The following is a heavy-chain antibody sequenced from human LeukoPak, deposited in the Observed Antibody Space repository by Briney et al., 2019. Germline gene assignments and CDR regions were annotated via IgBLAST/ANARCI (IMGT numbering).Heavy chain of an antibody. J-gene: IGHJ6*02. CDR3: ARAQGATVSARHYYYYYGMDV. CDR2: IYPGNSDT. Sequence: GESLKISCKGSGYSFTSYWIGWVRQMPGKGLDWMGIIYPGNSDTKYSPSFQGQVTISADRSISTAYLQWSSLKASDTAIYYCARAQGATVSARHYYYYYGMDVWGLGTTVTVSS. CDR1: GYSFTSYW. D-gene: IGHD3-16*01. V-gene: IGHV5-51*01.